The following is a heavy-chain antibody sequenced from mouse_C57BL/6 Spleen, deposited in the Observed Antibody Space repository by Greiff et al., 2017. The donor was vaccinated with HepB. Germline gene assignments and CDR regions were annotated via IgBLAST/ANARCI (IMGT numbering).Heavy chain of an antibody. CDR1: GFNIKDDY. CDR3: TTGGYYYGSSQGAY. D-gene: IGHD1-1*01. J-gene: IGHJ3*01. CDR2: IDPENGDT. V-gene: IGHV14-4*01. Sequence: VQLQQSGAELVRPGASVKLSCTASGFNIKDDYMHWVKQRPEQGLEWIGWIDPENGDTEYASKFQGKATITADTSSNTAYLQLSSLTSEDTAVYYCTTGGYYYGSSQGAYWGQGTLVTVSA.